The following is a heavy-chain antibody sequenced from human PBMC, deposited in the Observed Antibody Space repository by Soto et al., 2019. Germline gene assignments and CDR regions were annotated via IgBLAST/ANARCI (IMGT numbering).Heavy chain of an antibody. CDR1: GGTFSSYA. D-gene: IGHD6-6*01. J-gene: IGHJ6*02. CDR3: ASVPRLAARRYYYYGMDV. V-gene: IGHV1-69*13. Sequence: SVKVSCKASGGTFSSYAISWVRQAPGQGLEWMGGIIPIFGTANYAQKFQGRVTITADESTSTAYMELSSLRSEDTAVYYCASVPRLAARRYYYYGMDVWGQGTTVTVSS. CDR2: IIPIFGTA.